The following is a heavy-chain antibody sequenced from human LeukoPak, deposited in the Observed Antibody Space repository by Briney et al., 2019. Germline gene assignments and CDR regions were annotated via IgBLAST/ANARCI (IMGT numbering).Heavy chain of an antibody. Sequence: GGSLRLSCAASGFTFSSYWMSWVRQAPGKGLEWVANIKQDGSEKYYVDSVKGRFTISRDNAKNSLYLQMNSLRAEDTAVYYCARLTYYYDSSGYYTPHYFDYWGQGTLVTVSS. CDR1: GFTFSSYW. V-gene: IGHV3-7*04. J-gene: IGHJ4*02. CDR3: ARLTYYYDSSGYYTPHYFDY. D-gene: IGHD3-22*01. CDR2: IKQDGSEK.